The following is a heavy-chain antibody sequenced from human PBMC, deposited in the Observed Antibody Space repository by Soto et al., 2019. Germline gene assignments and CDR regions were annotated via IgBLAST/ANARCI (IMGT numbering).Heavy chain of an antibody. V-gene: IGHV1-18*01. CDR3: ARDRGYSGYAKGIDY. D-gene: IGHD5-12*01. CDR2: ISAYNGNT. J-gene: IGHJ4*02. CDR1: GYTFTSYG. Sequence: ASVKVSCKASGYTFTSYGISWVRQAPGQGLEWMGWISAYNGNTNYAQKLQGRVTMTTDTSTSTAYMELRSLRSDDTAVYYCARDRGYSGYAKGIDYWGQGTLVTVSS.